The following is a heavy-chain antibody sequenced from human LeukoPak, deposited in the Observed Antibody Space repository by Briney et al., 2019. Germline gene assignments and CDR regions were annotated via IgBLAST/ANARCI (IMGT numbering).Heavy chain of an antibody. J-gene: IGHJ3*02. CDR3: AADSSGWSDAFDI. CDR2: INAGNGNT. CDR1: XTXXX. V-gene: IGHV1-3*01. Sequence: XTXXXXXWXXQAPGQXXXWMGWINAGNGNTKYSQKFQGRVTITRDTSASTAYMELSSLRSEDTAVYYCAADSSGWSDAFDIWGQGTMVTVSS. D-gene: IGHD6-19*01.